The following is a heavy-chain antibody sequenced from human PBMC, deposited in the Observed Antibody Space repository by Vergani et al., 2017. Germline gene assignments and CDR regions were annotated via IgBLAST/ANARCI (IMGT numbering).Heavy chain of an antibody. D-gene: IGHD3-10*01. CDR1: GFTFSSYG. J-gene: IGHJ6*02. Sequence: QVQLVESGGGVVQPGRSLRLSCAASGFTFSSYGMHWVRQAPGKGLEWVAVIWYDGSNKYYADSVKGRFTISRDNSKNTLYLQMNSLRAEDTAVYYCAXDHVTMVRGVINYGMDVWGQGTTVTVSS. CDR3: AXDHVTMVRGVINYGMDV. V-gene: IGHV3-33*01. CDR2: IWYDGSNK.